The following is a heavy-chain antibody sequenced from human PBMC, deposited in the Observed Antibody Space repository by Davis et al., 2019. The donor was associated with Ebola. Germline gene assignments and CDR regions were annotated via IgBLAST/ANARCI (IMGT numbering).Heavy chain of an antibody. V-gene: IGHV1-18*01. CDR3: ARSGIAAAGIWWWFDP. D-gene: IGHD6-13*01. CDR2: ISPYNGNR. J-gene: IGHJ5*02. Sequence: ASVKVSCKASGYTFTSSGITWVRQAPGQGLEWMGWISPYNGNRHYAQRLQGRVTMTTDTSTSTGYMELRTLRTDDTAVYYCARSGIAAAGIWWWFDPWGQGTLVTVST. CDR1: GYTFTSSG.